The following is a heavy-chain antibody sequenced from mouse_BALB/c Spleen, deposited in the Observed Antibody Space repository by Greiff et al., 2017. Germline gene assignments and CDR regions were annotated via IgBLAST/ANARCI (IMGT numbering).Heavy chain of an antibody. J-gene: IGHJ2*01. CDR2: ISYDGSN. V-gene: IGHV3-6*02. Sequence: EVKLMESGPGLVKPSQSLSLTCSVTGYSITSGYYWNWIRQFPGNKLEWMGYISYDGSNNYNPSLKNRISITRDTSKNQFFLKLNSVTTEDTATYYCARAGNDRYYFDYWGQGTTLTVSS. CDR1: GYSITSGYY. D-gene: IGHD2-12*01. CDR3: ARAGNDRYYFDY.